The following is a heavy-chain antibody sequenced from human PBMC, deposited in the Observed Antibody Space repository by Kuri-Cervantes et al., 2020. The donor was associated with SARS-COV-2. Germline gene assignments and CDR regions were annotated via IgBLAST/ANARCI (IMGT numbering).Heavy chain of an antibody. CDR3: ARGDGRAARLVY. D-gene: IGHD6-6*01. V-gene: IGHV4-34*01. CDR2: INHSGST. CDR1: GGSFSGHY. J-gene: IGHJ4*02. Sequence: AGSLRLSCAVYGGSFSGHYWSWIRQPPGKGLEWIGEINHSGSTNYNPSLKSRVTISVDTSKNQFSLKLSSVTAADTAVYYCARGDGRAARLVYWGQGTLVTVSS.